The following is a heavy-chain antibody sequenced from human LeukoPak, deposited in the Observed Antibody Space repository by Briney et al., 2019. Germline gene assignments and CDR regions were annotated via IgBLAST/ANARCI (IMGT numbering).Heavy chain of an antibody. D-gene: IGHD2-2*01. V-gene: IGHV4-59*01. CDR2: YSGST. CDR3: ARDARGYCSSTSCYAFDI. J-gene: IGHJ3*02. Sequence: YSGSTNYNPSLKSRVTISVDTSKNQFSLKLSSVTAADTAVYYCARDARGYCSSTSCYAFDIWGQGTMVTVSS.